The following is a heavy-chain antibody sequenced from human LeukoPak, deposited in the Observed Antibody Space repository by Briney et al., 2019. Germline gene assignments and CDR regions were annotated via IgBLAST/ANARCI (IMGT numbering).Heavy chain of an antibody. CDR1: GLTFSTSG. J-gene: IGHJ4*02. D-gene: IGHD1-14*01. V-gene: IGHV3-21*06. CDR2: ISPTGSDR. CDR3: ATETNGRHYDY. Sequence: GGSLRLSCTASGLTFSTSGFNWLRQAPGKGLDWVASISPTGSDRYHADSIKGRFTISRDNANNFLFLQMNSLRAEDTAVYYCATETNGRHYDYWGQGTLLTVSS.